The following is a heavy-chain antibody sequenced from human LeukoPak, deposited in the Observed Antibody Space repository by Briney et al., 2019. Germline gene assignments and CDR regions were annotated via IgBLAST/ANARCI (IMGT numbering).Heavy chain of an antibody. CDR1: GFTFNIYG. Sequence: GGSLRLSCAASGFTFNIYGMHWVRQAPGKGLEWVTFIRYDASDKYYVDSVQGRFSISRDNSRNTVYLQMNSLRHEDTALYYCVKDKAPLLQSTSSAFDHWGQETHVTVSS. V-gene: IGHV3-30*02. CDR3: VKDKAPLLQSTSSAFDH. J-gene: IGHJ4*02. D-gene: IGHD2-15*01. CDR2: IRYDASDK.